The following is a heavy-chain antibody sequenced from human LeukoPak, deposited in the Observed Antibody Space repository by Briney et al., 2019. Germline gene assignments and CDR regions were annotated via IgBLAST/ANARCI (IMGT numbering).Heavy chain of an antibody. V-gene: IGHV1-2*02. D-gene: IGHD2-2*01. CDR2: INPNSGGT. CDR3: ARRAGPAQADAFDI. Sequence: GASVKVSCKASGYTFTGYYMHWVRQAPGQGLEWMGWINPNSGGTNYAQKFQGRVTMTRDTSISTAYMELSRLRSDDTAVYYCARRAGPAQADAFDIWGQGTMVTVSS. CDR1: GYTFTGYY. J-gene: IGHJ3*02.